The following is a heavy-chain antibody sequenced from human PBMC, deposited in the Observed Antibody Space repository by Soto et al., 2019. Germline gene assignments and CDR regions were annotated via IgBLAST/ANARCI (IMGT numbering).Heavy chain of an antibody. CDR3: ARDYDY. CDR2: ISYDGSNK. V-gene: IGHV3-30-3*01. J-gene: IGHJ4*02. Sequence: QVQVVESGGGVVQPGRSLRLSCAASGFTFSSYAMHWVRQAPGKGLEWVAVISYDGSNKYYADSVKGRFTISRDNSKNTLFLKMNSRGADDPAVYYCARDYDYWAQGTLFTVSS. CDR1: GFTFSSYA.